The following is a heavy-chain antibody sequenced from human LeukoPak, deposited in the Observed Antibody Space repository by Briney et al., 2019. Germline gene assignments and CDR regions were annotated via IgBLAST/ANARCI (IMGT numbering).Heavy chain of an antibody. Sequence: GGSLRLSCAASGFTFSSYAMSWVRQAPGKGLEWVSAISGSGGSTYYADSVKGRFTISRDNSKNTLYLQMNSLRAEDTAVYYCAKSAPNYYDSSGYPREWGQGTLVTVSS. J-gene: IGHJ4*02. CDR2: ISGSGGST. V-gene: IGHV3-23*01. CDR1: GFTFSSYA. D-gene: IGHD3-22*01. CDR3: AKSAPNYYDSSGYPRE.